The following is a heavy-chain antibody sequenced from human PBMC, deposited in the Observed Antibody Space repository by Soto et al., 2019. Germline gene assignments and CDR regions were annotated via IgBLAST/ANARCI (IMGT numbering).Heavy chain of an antibody. D-gene: IGHD1-26*01. Sequence: VQLLESGGGLVQPGGSLRLSCAASGFTFSSYAMSWVRQAPGKGLEWVAVISYDGSNKYYADSVKGRFTISRDNSKNTLYLQMNSLRAEDTAVYYCARDRSYSGSYPGKDWGQGTLVTVSS. CDR2: ISYDGSNK. CDR3: ARDRSYSGSYPGKD. CDR1: GFTFSSYA. V-gene: IGHV3-30-3*01. J-gene: IGHJ4*02.